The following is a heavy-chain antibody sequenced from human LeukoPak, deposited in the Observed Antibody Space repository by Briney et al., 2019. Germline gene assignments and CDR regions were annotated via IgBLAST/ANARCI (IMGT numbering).Heavy chain of an antibody. Sequence: GGSLRLSCAAPGFTFSKYWMLWVRRAPGKGLESVSRINPGGTVTTYADSVKGRFTVSRDNADNTMFLQMNSVRDEDTAVYYCATKQWLAPPPDSWGQGTPVTVSS. CDR2: INPGGTVT. D-gene: IGHD6-19*01. CDR1: GFTFSKYW. J-gene: IGHJ4*02. V-gene: IGHV3-74*01. CDR3: ATKQWLAPPPDS.